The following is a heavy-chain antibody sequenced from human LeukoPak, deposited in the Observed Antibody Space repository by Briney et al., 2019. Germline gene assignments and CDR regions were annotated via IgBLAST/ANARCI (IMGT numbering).Heavy chain of an antibody. CDR3: ATSTKYYYDSSGYYYPFDY. CDR2: VDPEDGET. V-gene: IGHV1-69-2*01. D-gene: IGHD3-22*01. J-gene: IGHJ4*02. Sequence: VKVSCKASGGTFSSYAISWVRQAPGKGLEWMGLVDPEDGETIYAEKFQGRVTITADTSTDTAYMELSSLRSEDTAVYYCATSTKYYYDSSGYYYPFDYWGQGTLVTVSS. CDR1: GGTFSSYA.